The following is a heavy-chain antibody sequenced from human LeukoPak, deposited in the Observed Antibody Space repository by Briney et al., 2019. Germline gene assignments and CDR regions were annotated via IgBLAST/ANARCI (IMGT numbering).Heavy chain of an antibody. CDR2: ISSSGSTI. Sequence: GGSLRLSCAASGFTFSSYEMNWVRQAPGKGLEWVSYISSSGSTIYYADSVKGRFTISRDNAKNSLYLQMNSLRAEDTAVYYCARDSGLRLGELSHIDYWGQGTLVAVSS. CDR1: GFTFSSYE. V-gene: IGHV3-48*03. CDR3: ARDSGLRLGELSHIDY. D-gene: IGHD3-16*02. J-gene: IGHJ4*02.